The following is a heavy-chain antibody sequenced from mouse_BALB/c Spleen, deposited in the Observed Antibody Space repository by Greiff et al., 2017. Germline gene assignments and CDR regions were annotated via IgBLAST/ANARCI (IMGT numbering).Heavy chain of an antibody. V-gene: IGHV5-12-2*01. CDR1: GFTFSSYT. CDR3: ARHEGSAWFAY. CDR2: ISNGGGST. Sequence: DVKLVESGGGLVQPGGSLKLSCAASGFTFSSYTMSWVRQTPEKRLEWVAYISNGGGSTYYPDTVKGRFTISRDNAKNTLYLQMSSLKSEDTAMYYCARHEGSAWFAYWGQGTLVTVSA. J-gene: IGHJ3*01.